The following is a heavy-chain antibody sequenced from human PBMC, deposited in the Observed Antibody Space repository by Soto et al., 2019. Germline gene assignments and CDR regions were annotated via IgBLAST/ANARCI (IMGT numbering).Heavy chain of an antibody. V-gene: IGHV4-59*08. Sequence: SETLSLTCTVSGGSISSSYWSWIRQPPGKGLEWIGYIYYSGSTNYNPPLKSRVTISVDTSKTQFSLKLSSVTAADTAVYYCARRAVADYYFDYWGQGTLVTVSS. CDR2: IYYSGST. CDR3: ARRAVADYYFDY. J-gene: IGHJ4*02. D-gene: IGHD6-19*01. CDR1: GGSISSSY.